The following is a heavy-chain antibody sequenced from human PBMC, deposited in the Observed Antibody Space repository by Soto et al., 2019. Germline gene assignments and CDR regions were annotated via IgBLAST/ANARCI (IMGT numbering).Heavy chain of an antibody. V-gene: IGHV3-7*01. J-gene: IGHJ6*02. CDR3: ARMGSDTYYYYYYGMDV. CDR1: GFTFSSYW. Sequence: GALRLSCSASGFTFSSYWMSWFRQAPGKGLEWVANIKQDGSEKYYVDSVKGRFTISRDNAKNSLYLQMNSLRAEDTAVYYCARMGSDTYYYYYYGMDVWGQGPPVTVS. CDR2: IKQDGSEK. D-gene: IGHD6-19*01.